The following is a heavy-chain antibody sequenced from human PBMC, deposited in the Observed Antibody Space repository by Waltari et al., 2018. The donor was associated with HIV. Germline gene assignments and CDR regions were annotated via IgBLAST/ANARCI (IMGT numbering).Heavy chain of an antibody. Sequence: QITLKESGPTLVKPTQTLTLTCSFSGFSLIPSGVSVGWIRQPPGKALEWLALIYWDNDKSYSPSLKSRLTITKDTSKNQVVLTMTNMDPVDTATYYCAHRLSNYGYLDYWGQGTLVTVSS. J-gene: IGHJ4*02. CDR1: GFSLIPSGVS. D-gene: IGHD4-4*01. V-gene: IGHV2-5*02. CDR3: AHRLSNYGYLDY. CDR2: IYWDNDK.